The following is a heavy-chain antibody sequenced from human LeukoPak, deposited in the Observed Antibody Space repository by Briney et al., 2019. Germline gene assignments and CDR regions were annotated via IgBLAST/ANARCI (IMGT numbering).Heavy chain of an antibody. V-gene: IGHV1-2*06. Sequence: ASVKVSCKASGYTFTGYYMHWVRQAPGQGLEWMGRINPNSGGTNYAQKFRGRVTMTRDTSISTAYMELSRLRSDDTAVYYCARVLPAAAEYYFDYWGQGTLVTVSS. CDR1: GYTFTGYY. J-gene: IGHJ4*02. CDR3: ARVLPAAAEYYFDY. D-gene: IGHD2-2*01. CDR2: INPNSGGT.